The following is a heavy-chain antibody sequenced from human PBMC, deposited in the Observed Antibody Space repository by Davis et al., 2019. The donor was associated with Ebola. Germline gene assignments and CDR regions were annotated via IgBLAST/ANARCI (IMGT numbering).Heavy chain of an antibody. CDR2: INPSGGST. V-gene: IGHV1-46*01. D-gene: IGHD5-12*01. CDR3: ARGDSGYAYPFDY. CDR1: GYPFTSYY. J-gene: IGHJ4*02. Sequence: ASVQVSCNASGYPFTSYYTHWLCQAPGQGLEWMGIINPSGGSTSYAQKFQGRVTMTRATSTSTVYMELSSLRSEDTAVYYCARGDSGYAYPFDYWGQGTLVTVSS.